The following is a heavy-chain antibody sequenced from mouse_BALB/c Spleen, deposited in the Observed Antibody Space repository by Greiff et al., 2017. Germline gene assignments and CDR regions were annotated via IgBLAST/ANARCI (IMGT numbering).Heavy chain of an antibody. D-gene: IGHD2-1*01. J-gene: IGHJ3*01. V-gene: IGHV3-2*02. Sequence: DVKLVESGPGLVKPSQSLSLTCTVTGYSITSDYAWNWIRQFPGNKLEWMGYISYSGSTSYNPSLKSRISITRDTSKNQFFLQLNSVTTEDTATYYCAKVPLYYGNSWFAYWGQGTLVTVSA. CDR1: GYSITSDYA. CDR2: ISYSGST. CDR3: AKVPLYYGNSWFAY.